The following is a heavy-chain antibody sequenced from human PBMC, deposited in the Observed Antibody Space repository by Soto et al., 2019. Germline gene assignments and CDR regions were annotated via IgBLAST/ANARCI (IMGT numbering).Heavy chain of an antibody. V-gene: IGHV3-23*01. CDR3: EKRGRNWGAFDF. CDR1: GFILNNYA. J-gene: IGHJ3*01. CDR2: IGGTDGDSDGVP. D-gene: IGHD7-27*01. Sequence: VQLLESGGDLVQPGGSLRLSCVASGFILNNYAMSWVRQAPGKGLEWVSTIGGTDGDSDGVPWYEDSVKGRFTISRDGSATTLFLDMGNLGAADSALCSCEKRGRNWGAFDFWGQGTTVVVSS.